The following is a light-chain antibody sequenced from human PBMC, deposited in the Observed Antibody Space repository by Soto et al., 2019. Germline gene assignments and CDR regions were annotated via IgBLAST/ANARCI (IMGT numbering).Light chain of an antibody. V-gene: IGLV2-14*01. CDR3: SSYIKTTTLYV. Sequence: QSALTQPASVSGSPGQSITISCTGTSSDVGGFDFVSWFQRRPGKAPRLIIYEVTNRPSGISDRFSGSKSGNTASLTISGLQAEDEVDYFCSSYIKTTTLYVFGSGTKVTVL. J-gene: IGLJ1*01. CDR1: SSDVGGFDF. CDR2: EVT.